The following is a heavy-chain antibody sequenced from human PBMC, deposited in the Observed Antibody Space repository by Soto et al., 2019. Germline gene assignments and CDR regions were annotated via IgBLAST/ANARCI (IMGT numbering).Heavy chain of an antibody. J-gene: IGHJ4*02. Sequence: QVQLVQSGAEVKKPGASVRVSCKASEHTFTNYGINWVRLAPGQGLEWMGWINTYSGNTIYAQKFQDRLTITTDTSTNTGSMELRSPTSDDTAVFYCAGGPGSLIPYYFDPWGQGTLVTVSS. V-gene: IGHV1-18*04. CDR3: AGGPGSLIPYYFDP. D-gene: IGHD2-2*01. CDR1: EHTFTNYG. CDR2: INTYSGNT.